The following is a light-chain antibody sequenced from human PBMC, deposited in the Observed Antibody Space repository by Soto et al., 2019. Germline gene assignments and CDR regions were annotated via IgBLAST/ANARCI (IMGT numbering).Light chain of an antibody. J-gene: IGKJ4*01. CDR1: QSIRNY. CDR3: QQSFRALLT. Sequence: DIQMTQSPSSLSASVGDRVTITCRASQSIRNYLNWYQQKPGKAPKFLISAASSLQSGVPSRFSGSGSGTDFTLTISNLQPEDFATYYCQQSFRALLTFGAGTTVEIK. V-gene: IGKV1-39*01. CDR2: AAS.